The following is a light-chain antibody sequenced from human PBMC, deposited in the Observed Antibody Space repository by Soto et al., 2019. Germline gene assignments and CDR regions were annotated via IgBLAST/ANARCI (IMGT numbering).Light chain of an antibody. CDR3: SSYTSSSTNVV. V-gene: IGLV2-14*01. J-gene: IGLJ2*01. CDR2: EVN. Sequence: QSVLSQPASVSGSPGLSITISCTGTSSDVGGYNYVSWYQQHPGKAPKLMIYEVNNRPSGVSNRFSGSKSGNTASLTISGLQAEDEADYYCSSYTSSSTNVVFGGGTKLTVL. CDR1: SSDVGGYNY.